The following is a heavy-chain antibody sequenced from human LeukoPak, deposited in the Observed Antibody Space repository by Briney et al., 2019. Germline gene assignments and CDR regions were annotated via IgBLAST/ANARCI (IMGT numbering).Heavy chain of an antibody. CDR1: GFSFSNYG. V-gene: IGHV3-48*04. CDR3: ARDAVGGGIDY. Sequence: GGSLRLSCAASGFSFSNYGMNWVRQAPGKGLEWISYISSPGSTIYYADSVKGRFTISRDNSKNSLYLQMNSLRAEDTAVYYCARDAVGGGIDYWGQGTLVTVSS. CDR2: ISSPGSTI. D-gene: IGHD1-26*01. J-gene: IGHJ4*02.